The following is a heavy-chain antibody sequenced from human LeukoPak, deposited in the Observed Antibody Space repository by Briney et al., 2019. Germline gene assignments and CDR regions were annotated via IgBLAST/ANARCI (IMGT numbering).Heavy chain of an antibody. D-gene: IGHD1-1*01. Sequence: GESLKISCKASGYRFIDHWIGWVRQKPGKGLEWMGIIFPAGPDTRYSPSFQGRVTFSADESITTAYLQWNSLKASDTAMYFCARQGQLSDYSGGSWGQGTPVTVSS. CDR2: IFPAGPDT. J-gene: IGHJ5*02. CDR1: GYRFIDHW. V-gene: IGHV5-51*01. CDR3: ARQGQLSDYSGGS.